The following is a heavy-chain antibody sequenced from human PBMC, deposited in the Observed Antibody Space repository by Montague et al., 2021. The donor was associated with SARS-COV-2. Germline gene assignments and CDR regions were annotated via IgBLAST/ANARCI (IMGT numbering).Heavy chain of an antibody. CDR3: ARGFRGGYSTFDY. CDR1: GFTFSSYA. D-gene: IGHD2-21*01. CDR2: ISYDGSNK. V-gene: IGHV3-30*04. Sequence: SLSLSLSASGFTFSSYAMHWVRQAPGKGLEWVAVISYDGSNKYYADSVKGRFTISRDNSKNTLYLQMNSLRAEDTAVYYCARGFRGGYSTFDYWGRGTLVTVSS. J-gene: IGHJ4*02.